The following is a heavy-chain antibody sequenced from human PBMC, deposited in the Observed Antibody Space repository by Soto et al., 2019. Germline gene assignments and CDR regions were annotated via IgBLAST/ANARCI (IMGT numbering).Heavy chain of an antibody. CDR1: GCSISIYY. CDR3: ARGVAVAANSPFDY. CDR2: IYYSGST. Sequence: KPXETLSLTCTVSGCSISIYYWSWIRQPPGKGLEWIGYIYYSGSTNYNPSLKSRVTISVDTSKNQFSLKLSSVTAADTAVYFCARGVAVAANSPFDYWGQGTLVTVSS. D-gene: IGHD6-19*01. J-gene: IGHJ4*02. V-gene: IGHV4-59*01.